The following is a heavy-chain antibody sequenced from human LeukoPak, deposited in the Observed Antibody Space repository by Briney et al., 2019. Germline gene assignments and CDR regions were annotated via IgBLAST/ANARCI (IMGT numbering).Heavy chain of an antibody. CDR2: INHSGST. J-gene: IGHJ4*02. CDR1: GFNLTDYW. D-gene: IGHD3-16*02. Sequence: GSLRLSCAASGFNLTDYWMSWIRQPPGKGLEWIGEINHSGSTNYNPSLKSRVTISVDTSKNQFSLKLSSVTAADTAVYYCARGDYDYVWGSYRPYYFDYWGQGTLVTVSS. CDR3: ARGDYDYVWGSYRPYYFDY. V-gene: IGHV4-34*01.